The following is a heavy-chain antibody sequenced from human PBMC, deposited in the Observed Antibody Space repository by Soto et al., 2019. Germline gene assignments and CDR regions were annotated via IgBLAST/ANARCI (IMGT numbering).Heavy chain of an antibody. CDR3: ALTYYYASGSDS. J-gene: IGHJ5*02. V-gene: IGHV3-23*01. CDR2: ISGSGGST. Sequence: GGSLRLSCAAAGSTFSSYAMSWVRQAPGKGLEWVSGISGSGGSTYYGDSVKGRFTISRDNSKNTLYLQMNSLRAEYTAVYYCALTYYYASGSDSWGQGTLVTVSS. D-gene: IGHD3-10*01. CDR1: GSTFSSYA.